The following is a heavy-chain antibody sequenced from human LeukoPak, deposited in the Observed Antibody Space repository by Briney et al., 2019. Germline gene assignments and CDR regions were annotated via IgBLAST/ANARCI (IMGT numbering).Heavy chain of an antibody. D-gene: IGHD6-19*01. V-gene: IGHV4-34*01. Sequence: SETLSLTCAVYGGSFSGHYWSWIRQPPGKGLEWIGEINHSGSTNYNPSLKSRVTISVDTSKNQFSLKLSSVTAADTAVYYCARDSSGWYRRIGYYFDYWGQGTLVTVSS. CDR2: INHSGST. CDR3: ARDSSGWYRRIGYYFDY. J-gene: IGHJ4*02. CDR1: GGSFSGHY.